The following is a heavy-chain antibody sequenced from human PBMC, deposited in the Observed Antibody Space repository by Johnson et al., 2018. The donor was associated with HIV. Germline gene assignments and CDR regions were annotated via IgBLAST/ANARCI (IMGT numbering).Heavy chain of an antibody. D-gene: IGHD3-22*01. Sequence: VQLVESGGGVVQPGRSLRLSCAASGFTFSSYAMHWVRQAPGKGLEWVAVISYDGSKKYYADSVKGRFTISRDNSKNTLYLQMNRLRAEDTAVYYCARNYYDSSEAFDIWGQGTMVTVSS. J-gene: IGHJ3*02. CDR1: GFTFSSYA. V-gene: IGHV3-30*04. CDR3: ARNYYDSSEAFDI. CDR2: ISYDGSKK.